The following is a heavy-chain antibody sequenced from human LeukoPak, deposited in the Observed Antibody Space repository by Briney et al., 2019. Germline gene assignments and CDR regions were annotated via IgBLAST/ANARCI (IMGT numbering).Heavy chain of an antibody. CDR1: GFTFSSYS. CDR2: ISSSSSYI. J-gene: IGHJ3*02. CDR3: ARAWGLVISADAFDI. V-gene: IGHV3-21*01. Sequence: GGSLRLSCAASGFTFSSYSMNWVRQAPGKGLEWVSSISSSSSYIYYADSVKGRFTISRDNAKNSLYLQMNSLRAEDTAVYYCARAWGLVISADAFDIWGQGTMVTVSS. D-gene: IGHD3/OR15-3a*01.